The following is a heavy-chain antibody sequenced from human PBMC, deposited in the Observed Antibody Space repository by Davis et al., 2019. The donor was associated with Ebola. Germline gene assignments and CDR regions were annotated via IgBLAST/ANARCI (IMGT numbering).Heavy chain of an antibody. V-gene: IGHV3-30*02. CDR2: IRYDGKNE. Sequence: GGSLRLSCAASGFTVSSNYMSWVRQAPGKGLEWVAFIRYDGKNEYYADSVKGRFTISRDNSKKTLYLQMNSLRAEDTAVYYCAKSGLSFGVVKYHYGMDVWGKGTTVTVSS. D-gene: IGHD3-3*01. CDR3: AKSGLSFGVVKYHYGMDV. CDR1: GFTVSSNY. J-gene: IGHJ6*04.